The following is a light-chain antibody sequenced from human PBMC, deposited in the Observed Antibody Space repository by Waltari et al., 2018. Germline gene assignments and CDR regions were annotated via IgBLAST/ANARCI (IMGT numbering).Light chain of an antibody. CDR2: EVS. Sequence: QSALTQPASVSGSPGQSITISCTGTSSYVGGYNYVSWYQQHPGKAPKLMIYEVSNRPSGVSNRFSGSKSGNTASLTISGLQAEDEADYYCSSYTSSSTLYVFGTGTKVTVL. CDR3: SSYTSSSTLYV. V-gene: IGLV2-14*01. J-gene: IGLJ1*01. CDR1: SSYVGGYNY.